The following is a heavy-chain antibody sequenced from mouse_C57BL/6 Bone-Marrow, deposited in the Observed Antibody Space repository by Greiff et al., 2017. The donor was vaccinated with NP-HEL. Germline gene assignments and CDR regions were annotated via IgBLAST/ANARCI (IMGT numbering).Heavy chain of an antibody. V-gene: IGHV1-81*01. Sequence: VKLQESGAELARPGASVKLSCKASGYTFTSYGISWVKQRTGQGLEWIGEIYPRSGNTYYNEKFKGKATLTADKSSSTAYMELRSLTSEDSAVYFCARFPAYWGQGTLVTVSA. J-gene: IGHJ3*01. CDR2: IYPRSGNT. CDR3: ARFPAY. CDR1: GYTFTSYG.